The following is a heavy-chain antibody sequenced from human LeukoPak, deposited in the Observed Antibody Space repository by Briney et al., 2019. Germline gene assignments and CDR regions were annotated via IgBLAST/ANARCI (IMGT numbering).Heavy chain of an antibody. CDR2: INWNGGST. CDR1: GFTFDDYG. Sequence: GGPLRLSCAASGFTFDDYGMSWVRQAPRKGLEWVSGINWNGGSTGYADSVKGRFTISRDNAKNSLYLQMNSLRAEDTALYYCARGLVRGNDAFDIWGQGTMVTVSS. J-gene: IGHJ3*02. D-gene: IGHD2-21*01. CDR3: ARGLVRGNDAFDI. V-gene: IGHV3-20*04.